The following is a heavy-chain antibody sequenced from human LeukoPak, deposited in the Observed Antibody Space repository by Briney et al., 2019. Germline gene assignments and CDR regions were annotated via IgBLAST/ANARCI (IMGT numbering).Heavy chain of an antibody. V-gene: IGHV1-3*04. D-gene: IGHD4-17*01. CDR1: GYNFINYG. J-gene: IGHJ4*02. CDR2: INSGNGNT. CDR3: VRVWHGDYEVY. Sequence: ASVKVSCKASGYNFINYGIHWVRQAPGQRPEWMGWINSGNGNTKYSEKFQERVTITWATSASTGYMELSSLRSEDTALYYCVRVWHGDYEVYWGQGTLVSVSS.